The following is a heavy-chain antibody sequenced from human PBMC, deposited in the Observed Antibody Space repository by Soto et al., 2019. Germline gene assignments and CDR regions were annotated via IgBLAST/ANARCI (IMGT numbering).Heavy chain of an antibody. CDR1: GFTFSSYG. V-gene: IGHV3-30*18. J-gene: IGHJ6*02. CDR3: AKDVRYCSGGSCYRLEYYYYGMDV. CDR2: ISYDGSNK. D-gene: IGHD2-15*01. Sequence: GGSLRLSCAASGFTFSSYGMHWVRQAPGKGLEWVAVISYDGSNKYYADSVKGRFTISRDNSKNTLYLQMNSLRAEDTAVYYCAKDVRYCSGGSCYRLEYYYYGMDVWGQGTTVTVSS.